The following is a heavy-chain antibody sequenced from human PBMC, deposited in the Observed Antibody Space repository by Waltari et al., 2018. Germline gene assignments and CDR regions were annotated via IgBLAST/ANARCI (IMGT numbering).Heavy chain of an antibody. CDR1: GFTFSSYA. D-gene: IGHD3-3*01. V-gene: IGHV3-30-3*01. Sequence: QVQLVESGGGVVQPGRSLRLSCAASGFTFSSYAMHWVRQAPGKGLEWVAVISYDGSNKYYADSVKGRCTISRDNTKNTLYLQMNSRRAEDTAVYYCARETYYDLWRNGMDVWGQGTTVTVSS. CDR2: ISYDGSNK. CDR3: ARETYYDLWRNGMDV. J-gene: IGHJ6*02.